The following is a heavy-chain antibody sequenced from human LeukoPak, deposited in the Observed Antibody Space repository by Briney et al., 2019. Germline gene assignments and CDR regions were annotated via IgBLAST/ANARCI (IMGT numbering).Heavy chain of an antibody. CDR2: IYYSGST. Sequence: SETLSLTCTVSGGSISSSSYYWGWIRQPPGKGLEWIGSIYYSGSTYYNPSLKSRVTISVDTSKNQFSLKLSSVTAADTAVYYCANMGYSYAPGLFDPWGQGTLVTVSS. D-gene: IGHD5-18*01. J-gene: IGHJ5*02. CDR3: ANMGYSYAPGLFDP. V-gene: IGHV4-39*07. CDR1: GGSISSSSYY.